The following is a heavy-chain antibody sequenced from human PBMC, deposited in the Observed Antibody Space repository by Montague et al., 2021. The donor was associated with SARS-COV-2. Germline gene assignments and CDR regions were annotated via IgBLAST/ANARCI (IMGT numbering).Heavy chain of an antibody. J-gene: IGHJ6*03. CDR2: MNPNSGNT. Sequence: SVKVSCKASGYTFTNYDINWVRQATGQGLEWMGWMNPNSGNTGYAQKFQGRVTMTRHTSISTAYMELSSLRSEDTAVYYCARGDRSTYSDFWNGFNYYYYMDVWGKGTTVTVSS. D-gene: IGHD3-3*01. CDR3: ARGDRSTYSDFWNGFNYYYYMDV. CDR1: GYTFTNYD. V-gene: IGHV1-8*01.